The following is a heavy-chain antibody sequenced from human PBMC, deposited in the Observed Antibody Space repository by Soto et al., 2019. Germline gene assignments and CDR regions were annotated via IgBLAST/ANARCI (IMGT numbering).Heavy chain of an antibody. CDR2: INAGNGNT. CDR1: GYTFTSYA. V-gene: IGHV1-3*05. CDR3: ARGVPIFMDY. D-gene: IGHD3-10*01. J-gene: IGHJ4*02. Sequence: QVQLVQSGAEEKKPGASVKVSCRVSGYTFTSYAIHWVRQAPGQRLEWMGWINAGNGNTKYSQKFQGRVTITRDTSASTAYMELSSLRSEDTAVYYCARGVPIFMDYWGQGTLVTVSS.